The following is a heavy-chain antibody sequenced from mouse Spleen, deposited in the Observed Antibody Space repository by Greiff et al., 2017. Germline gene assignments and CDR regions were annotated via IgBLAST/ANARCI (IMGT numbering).Heavy chain of an antibody. Sequence: EVKVVDSGGGLVKPGGSLKLSCAASGFTFSDYGMHWVRQAPEKGLEWVAYISSGSSTIYYADTVKGRFTISRDNAKNTLFLQMTSLRSEDTAMYYCARSRITTVVSHFDVWGAGTTVTVSS. J-gene: IGHJ1*01. D-gene: IGHD1-1*01. V-gene: IGHV5-17*01. CDR1: GFTFSDYG. CDR3: ARSRITTVVSHFDV. CDR2: ISSGSSTI.